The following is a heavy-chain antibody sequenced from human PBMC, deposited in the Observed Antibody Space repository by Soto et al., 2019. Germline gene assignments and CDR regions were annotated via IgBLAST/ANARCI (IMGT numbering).Heavy chain of an antibody. Sequence: EVQLLESGGGLVQPGGSLRLSCAASGFTFSSYAMSWVRQAPGKGLEWVSAISGSGGSTYYADSVKGRFTISRDNSKNTLYLQMNSLRAEDTAVYYCAEGRPLWCGELSCPDYWGQGTLVTVSS. J-gene: IGHJ4*02. D-gene: IGHD3-10*01. CDR3: AEGRPLWCGELSCPDY. CDR2: ISGSGGST. V-gene: IGHV3-23*01. CDR1: GFTFSSYA.